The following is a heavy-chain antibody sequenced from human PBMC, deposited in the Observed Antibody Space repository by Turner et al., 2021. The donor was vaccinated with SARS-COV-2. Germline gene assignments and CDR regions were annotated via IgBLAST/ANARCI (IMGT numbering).Heavy chain of an antibody. CDR1: GLPLSSYT. D-gene: IGHD3-22*01. CDR2: ISISSSYI. Sequence: EVQLVESGGGLVKPGGSPRLYCAASGLPLSSYTMNWVRQAPGKGLEWVSAISISSSYIYYADSVKGRFTISSDNAKNFLYLQMNSLGAEDTAVYYCARWGPYYYDSSGYYPDAFDIWGQGTMVTVSS. V-gene: IGHV3-21*01. CDR3: ARWGPYYYDSSGYYPDAFDI. J-gene: IGHJ3*02.